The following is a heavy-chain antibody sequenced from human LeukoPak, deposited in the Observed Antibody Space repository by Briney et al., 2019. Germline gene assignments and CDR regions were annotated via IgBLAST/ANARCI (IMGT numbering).Heavy chain of an antibody. D-gene: IGHD1-14*01. J-gene: IGHJ3*02. CDR2: IYPGDSDT. Sequence: GESLKISCKGSGHRFISYWIGCVRQMPGKRLDWMGIIYPGDSDTRYSPSFQGQVTISADKSISTAYLQWSSLKASDTAMYYCARHNPRNQLGAFDIWGQGTMVTVSS. CDR3: ARHNPRNQLGAFDI. V-gene: IGHV5-51*01. CDR1: GHRFISYW.